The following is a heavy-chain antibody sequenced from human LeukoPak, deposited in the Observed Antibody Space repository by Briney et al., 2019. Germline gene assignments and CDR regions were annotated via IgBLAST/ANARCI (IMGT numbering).Heavy chain of an antibody. CDR1: GGSISSYF. J-gene: IGHJ4*02. CDR2: IYYSGNT. V-gene: IGHV4-59*01. CDR3: ARADPSAVIDY. D-gene: IGHD3-22*01. Sequence: SETLSLTCTVSGGSISSYFWTWLRQPPGKGLEWIGYIYYSGNTNYNPSLKSRVTISVDTSKNQFSLKLSSVTAADTAVYYCARADPSAVIDYWGQGTLVTVSS.